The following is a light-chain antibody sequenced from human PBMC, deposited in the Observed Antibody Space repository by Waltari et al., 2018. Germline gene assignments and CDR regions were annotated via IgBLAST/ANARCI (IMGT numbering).Light chain of an antibody. Sequence: EIVMTQSPGTLSGSPGESATLSCRASQSILNKLVWYQQKPGQAPRLLIYQASTRATVIPARFSGSGSGTEFTLTISSLEPEDFAVYYCQQRSNWPITFGQGTRLEIK. J-gene: IGKJ5*01. CDR1: QSILNK. CDR3: QQRSNWPIT. CDR2: QAS. V-gene: IGKV3-15*01.